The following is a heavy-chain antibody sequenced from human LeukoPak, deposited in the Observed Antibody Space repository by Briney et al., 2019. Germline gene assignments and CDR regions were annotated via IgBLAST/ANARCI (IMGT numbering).Heavy chain of an antibody. CDR3: ARASRLGELSLGY. V-gene: IGHV4-31*03. CDR1: GGSITSGGHY. CDR2: IYYSGTT. Sequence: SETLSLTCTVSGGSITSGGHYWSWIRQHPGKGLEWIGYIYYSGTTYYNPSLKSRVTISLGTSKNQFSLQLSSVTAADTAVYYCARASRLGELSLGYWGQGTQVTVSS. J-gene: IGHJ4*02. D-gene: IGHD3-16*02.